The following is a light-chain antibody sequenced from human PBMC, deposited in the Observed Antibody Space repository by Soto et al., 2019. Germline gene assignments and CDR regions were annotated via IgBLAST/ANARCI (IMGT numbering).Light chain of an antibody. V-gene: IGLV2-8*01. CDR2: EVT. J-gene: IGLJ2*01. CDR3: GSHAGGDNLI. Sequence: QSALTQPPSASGSPGQSVTISCTGTSSDIGGYNYVSWYQRHPGKAPKLMIYEVTTRPSGVPDRFSGSKSGNTASLTVSGLQPEDEAEYYCGSHAGGDNLIFGGGTKLTVL. CDR1: SSDIGGYNY.